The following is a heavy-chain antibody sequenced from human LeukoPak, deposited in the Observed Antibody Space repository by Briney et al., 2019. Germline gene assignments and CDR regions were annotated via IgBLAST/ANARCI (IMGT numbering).Heavy chain of an antibody. CDR3: AKGGLWFGEKGFDY. CDR1: GFTFDDYA. Sequence: GGSLRLSCAASGFTFDDYAMHWVRQAPGKGLEWVSGISWNSGSIGYADSVKGQFTISRDNAKNSLYLQMNSLRAEDTALYYCAKGGLWFGEKGFDYWGQGTLVTVSS. CDR2: ISWNSGSI. D-gene: IGHD3-10*01. J-gene: IGHJ4*02. V-gene: IGHV3-9*01.